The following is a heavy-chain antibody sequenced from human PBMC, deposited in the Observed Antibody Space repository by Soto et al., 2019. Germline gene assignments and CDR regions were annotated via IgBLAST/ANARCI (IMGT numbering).Heavy chain of an antibody. Sequence: EVQLVESGGGLVQPGGSLRLSCAASGFTGDDYAFNWVRQAPGKGLEWVSGISWEGGSIGYADSVKGRFIISTDNAKNSLYLQMNSVRAEDTPLYYCATGPGGYYGSGSQKTWYYYYMDVWGKGTTVTVSS. CDR3: ATGPGGYYGSGSQKTWYYYYMDV. CDR2: ISWEGGSI. D-gene: IGHD3-10*01. CDR1: GFTGDDYA. J-gene: IGHJ6*03. V-gene: IGHV3-9*01.